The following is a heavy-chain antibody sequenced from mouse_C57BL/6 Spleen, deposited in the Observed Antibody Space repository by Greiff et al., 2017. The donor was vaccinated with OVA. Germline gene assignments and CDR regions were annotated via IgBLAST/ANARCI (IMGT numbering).Heavy chain of an antibody. V-gene: IGHV1-19*01. J-gene: IGHJ2*01. Sequence: VQLQQSGPVLVKPGASVKMSCKASGYTFTDYYMNWVKQCHGKSLEWIGVINPYNGGTSYNQKFKGKATLTVDKSSSTAYMELNSLTSEDSAVCSRANRGGGYYFDYWGQGTTLTVSS. CDR1: GYTFTDYY. CDR2: INPYNGGT. D-gene: IGHD1-1*02. CDR3: ANRGGGYYFDY.